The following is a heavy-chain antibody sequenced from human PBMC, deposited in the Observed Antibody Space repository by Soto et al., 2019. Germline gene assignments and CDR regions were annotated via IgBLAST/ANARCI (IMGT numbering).Heavy chain of an antibody. Sequence: GASVKVSCKVSGYTFTSYAMHWVRQAPGQRLEWMGWINAGNGNTKYSQKFQDRVTITRDTSASTAYMELSSLRSEDTAVYYCARSATYGQLVLGYWGQGTLVTVSS. V-gene: IGHV1-3*01. J-gene: IGHJ4*02. CDR3: ARSATYGQLVLGY. D-gene: IGHD6-6*01. CDR2: INAGNGNT. CDR1: GYTFTSYA.